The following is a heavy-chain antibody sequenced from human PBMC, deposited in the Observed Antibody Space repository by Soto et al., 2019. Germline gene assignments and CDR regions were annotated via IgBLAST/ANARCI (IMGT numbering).Heavy chain of an antibody. CDR2: ISSSGSTI. CDR1: GFTFSSSE. V-gene: IGHV3-48*03. J-gene: IGHJ4*02. CDR3: AREELRDYYDSSGLDY. D-gene: IGHD3-22*01. Sequence: GGSLILSCASSGFTFSSSEMNWVRQAPGKGLEWVSYISSSGSTIYYADSVKGRFTISRDNAKNSLYLQMNSLRAEDTAVYYCAREELRDYYDSSGLDYWGQGTLVTVSS.